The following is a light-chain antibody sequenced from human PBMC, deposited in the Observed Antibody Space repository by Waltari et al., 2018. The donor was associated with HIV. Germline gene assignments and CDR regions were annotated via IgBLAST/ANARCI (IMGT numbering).Light chain of an antibody. V-gene: IGLV2-8*01. CDR3: SSYAGNYNLV. CDR1: CSDIGGYDF. J-gene: IGLJ3*02. Sequence: SALTQPPPASGSPGQSVTTSCTGSCSDIGGYDFVTWFQQHPGKPPKLVIYEVYKRPAVVPDRFSGSKSGNTASLTVSGLQAEDEAYYHCSSYAGNYNLVFGGGTELTVL. CDR2: EVY.